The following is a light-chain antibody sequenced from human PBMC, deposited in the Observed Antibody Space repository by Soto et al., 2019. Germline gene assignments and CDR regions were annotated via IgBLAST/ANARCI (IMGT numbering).Light chain of an antibody. CDR1: SSNIGSNY. CDR3: AAWDDSLNGVV. Sequence: QSVLTQSPSASGTPGQRVTISCSGSSSNIGSNYVYWYQQLPGTAPKLFIYSNNQRPSGVPGRFSGSKSGTSASLAISGLQSEDEGDYYCAAWDDSLNGVVFGGGTQLTVL. V-gene: IGLV1-44*01. J-gene: IGLJ2*01. CDR2: SNN.